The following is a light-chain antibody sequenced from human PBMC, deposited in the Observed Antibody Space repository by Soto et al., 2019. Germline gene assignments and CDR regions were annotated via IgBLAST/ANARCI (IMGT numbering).Light chain of an antibody. V-gene: IGLV1-47*01. CDR2: RNN. Sequence: QLVLTQPPSASGTPGQRVTISCSGSSSNIGSNYVYWYQQLPGTAPKLLIYRNNQRPSGVPDRFSGSKSGTSASLAISGLRSEDEADYYCAAWDDRWVFGGGTKLTVL. CDR1: SSNIGSNY. CDR3: AAWDDRWV. J-gene: IGLJ3*02.